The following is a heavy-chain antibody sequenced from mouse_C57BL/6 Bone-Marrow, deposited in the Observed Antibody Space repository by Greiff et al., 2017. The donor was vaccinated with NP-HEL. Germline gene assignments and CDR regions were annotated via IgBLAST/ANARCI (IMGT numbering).Heavy chain of an antibody. D-gene: IGHD1-1*01. V-gene: IGHV1-55*01. CDR1: GYTFTSYW. J-gene: IGHJ2*01. CDR3: ARLLRIFDY. CDR2: IYPGSGST. Sequence: QVQLKESGAELVKPGASVKMSCKASGYTFTSYWITWVKQRPGQGLEWIGDIYPGSGSTNYNEKFKSKATLTVDTSSSTAYMQLSSLTSEDSAVYYCARLLRIFDYWGQGTTLTVSS.